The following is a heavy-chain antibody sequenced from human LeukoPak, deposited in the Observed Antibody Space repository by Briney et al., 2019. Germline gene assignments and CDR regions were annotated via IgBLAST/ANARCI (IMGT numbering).Heavy chain of an antibody. CDR2: IRYDGNNK. CDR3: AKGDDYGANTRLPKFNWFDP. J-gene: IGHJ5*02. D-gene: IGHD4-23*01. CDR1: GFTFSSYA. V-gene: IGHV3-30*02. Sequence: PGGSLRLSCAASGFTFSSYAMHWVRQAPGKGLEWVAFIRYDGNNKNYADSAKGRFTISRDNSKDTRYLQMNSLRAEDTAVYYCAKGDDYGANTRLPKFNWFDPWGQGTLVTVSS.